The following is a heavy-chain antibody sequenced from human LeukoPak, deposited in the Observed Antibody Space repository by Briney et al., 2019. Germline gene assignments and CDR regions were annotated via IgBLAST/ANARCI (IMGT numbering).Heavy chain of an antibody. V-gene: IGHV4-39*07. J-gene: IGHJ4*02. CDR1: GGSTSSSSYY. Sequence: SETLSLTCTVSGGSTSSSSYYWGWIRQPPGKGLEWIGSIYYSGSTYYNPSLKSRVTISVDTSKNQFSLKLSSVTAADTAVYYCARASIAARSGDYFDYWGQGTLVTVSS. CDR3: ARASIAARSGDYFDY. CDR2: IYYSGST. D-gene: IGHD6-6*01.